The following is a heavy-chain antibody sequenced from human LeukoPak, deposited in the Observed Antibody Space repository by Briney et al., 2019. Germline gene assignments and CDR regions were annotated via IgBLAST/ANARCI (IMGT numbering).Heavy chain of an antibody. CDR2: IYPGDSDT. Sequence: GESLKISCTGSGYSFAHYWIGWVRQMPGKGLEWMGIIYPGDSDTRYSPSFQGQVTISADKSVSTAYLQWNSLKASDTAMYYCARHGPYGGNSDEAFDIWGQGTMVTVSS. J-gene: IGHJ3*02. CDR3: ARHGPYGGNSDEAFDI. D-gene: IGHD4-23*01. CDR1: GYSFAHYW. V-gene: IGHV5-51*01.